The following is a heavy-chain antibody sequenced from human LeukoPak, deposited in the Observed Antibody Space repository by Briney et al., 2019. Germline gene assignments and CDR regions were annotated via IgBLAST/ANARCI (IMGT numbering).Heavy chain of an antibody. Sequence: SVKVSCKASGGTFSSYAISWVRQAPGQGLEWMGGIVPIFGTANYAQKFQGRVTITADESTSTAYMELSSLRSEDTAVYYCARDDLNSSGWFIRFDPWGQGTLVTVSS. CDR3: ARDDLNSSGWFIRFDP. V-gene: IGHV1-69*13. CDR2: IVPIFGTA. CDR1: GGTFSSYA. D-gene: IGHD6-19*01. J-gene: IGHJ5*02.